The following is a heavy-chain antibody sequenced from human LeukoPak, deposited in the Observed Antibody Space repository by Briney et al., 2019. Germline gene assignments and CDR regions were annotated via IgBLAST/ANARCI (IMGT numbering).Heavy chain of an antibody. CDR2: ISSSSSYI. D-gene: IGHD4-17*01. CDR1: GFTFSSYS. J-gene: IGHJ4*02. V-gene: IGHV3-21*01. CDR3: ARFTYGDYSAPGFGY. Sequence: PGGSLRLSCAASGFTFSSYSMNWVRQAPGKGLEWVSSISSSSSYIYYADSVKGRFTISRDNAKNSLYLQMNSLRAEDTAVYYCARFTYGDYSAPGFGYWGQGPLVTVSS.